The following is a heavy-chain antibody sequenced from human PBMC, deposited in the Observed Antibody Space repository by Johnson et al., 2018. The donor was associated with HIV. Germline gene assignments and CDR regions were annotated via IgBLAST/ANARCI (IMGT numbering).Heavy chain of an antibody. J-gene: IGHJ3*02. V-gene: IGHV3-15*01. CDR3: AKDRAEYSTWIDALDI. D-gene: IGHD6-6*01. CDR1: GFTFSNAW. Sequence: VQLVESGGGLVKPGGSLRLSCAASGFTFSNAWMSWVRQAPGKGLEWVGRLKSKTDGGTTDYAAPVKGRFTISRDNSKNTLYLQMNSLRPEDTAVYYCAKDRAEYSTWIDALDIWGQGTMVTVSS. CDR2: LKSKTDGGTT.